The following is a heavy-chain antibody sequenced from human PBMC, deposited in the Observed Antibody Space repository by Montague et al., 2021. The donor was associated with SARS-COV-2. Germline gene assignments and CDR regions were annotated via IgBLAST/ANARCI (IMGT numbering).Heavy chain of an antibody. CDR3: QTTVTTYYYYGMDV. CDR2: TYYRSKWYN. D-gene: IGHD4-17*01. Sequence: CAISGDSVSSNSAAWNWIRQSPSRGLEWLGRTYYRSKWYNDYAVSVKSRITINPDTSKNQFSLQLNSVTPEDTAVYYCQTTVTTYYYYGMDVWGQGTTVTVSS. V-gene: IGHV6-1*01. J-gene: IGHJ6*02. CDR1: GDSVSSNSAA.